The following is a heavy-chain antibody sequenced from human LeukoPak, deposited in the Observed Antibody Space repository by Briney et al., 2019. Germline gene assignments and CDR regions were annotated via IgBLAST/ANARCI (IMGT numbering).Heavy chain of an antibody. CDR3: ARVGGSGSFDY. CDR1: GGSFSGYY. D-gene: IGHD3-10*01. CDR2: INHSGST. V-gene: IGHV4-34*01. Sequence: SETLSLTCAVYGGSFSGYYWSWIRQPPGKGLEWIGEINHSGSTNYNPSLKSRVTISVDTSKNQFSLKVSSVTAADTAVYHCARVGGSGSFDYWGQGTLVTVSS. J-gene: IGHJ4*02.